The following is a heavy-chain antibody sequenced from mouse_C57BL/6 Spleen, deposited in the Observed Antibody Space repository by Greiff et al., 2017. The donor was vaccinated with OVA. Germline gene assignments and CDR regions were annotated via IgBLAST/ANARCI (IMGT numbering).Heavy chain of an antibody. J-gene: IGHJ3*01. V-gene: IGHV1-49*01. CDR3: ARDYYYGSSYVPFAY. D-gene: IGHD1-1*01. CDR2: FTMYSDAT. Sequence: LVESGAELVRPGSSVKLSCKDSYFAFMASAMHWVKQRPGHGLEWIGSFTMYSDATEYSENFKGKATLTANTSSSTAYMELSSLTSEDSAVYYCARDYYYGSSYVPFAYWGQGTLVTVSA. CDR1: YFAFMASA.